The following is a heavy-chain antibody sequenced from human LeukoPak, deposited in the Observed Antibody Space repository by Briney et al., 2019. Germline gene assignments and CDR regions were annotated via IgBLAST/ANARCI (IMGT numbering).Heavy chain of an antibody. CDR2: INPNSGGT. V-gene: IGHV1-2*02. J-gene: IGHJ4*02. D-gene: IGHD2-8*02. CDR1: GYTFTGYY. CDR3: ARERSGVSTGGDY. Sequence: ASVNVSCKASGYTFTGYYMHWVRQAPGQGLEWMGWINPNSGGTNYAQKFQGRVTMTRDTSISTAYMELSRLRSDDTAVYYCARERSGVSTGGDYWGQGTLVTVSS.